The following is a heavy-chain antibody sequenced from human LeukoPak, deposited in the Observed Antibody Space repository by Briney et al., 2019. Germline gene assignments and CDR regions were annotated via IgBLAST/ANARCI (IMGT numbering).Heavy chain of an antibody. Sequence: GGSLRLSCAASGFTVSSNYMNWVRQAPGKGLEWVSVIYGGGKTYYADSVKGRFTLSRDNSKNMLFLQMNGLRVEDTAVYYCARDQATMIRNGFDVWGQGTTVTVSS. V-gene: IGHV3-53*01. D-gene: IGHD3-10*01. CDR3: ARDQATMIRNGFDV. CDR1: GFTVSSNY. J-gene: IGHJ6*02. CDR2: IYGGGKT.